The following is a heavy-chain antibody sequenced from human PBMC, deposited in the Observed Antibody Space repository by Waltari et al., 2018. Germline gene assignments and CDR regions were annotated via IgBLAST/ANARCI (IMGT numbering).Heavy chain of an antibody. CDR3: ARGYYDILTGPSYYYYYMDV. D-gene: IGHD3-9*01. V-gene: IGHV1-69*12. Sequence: QVQLVQSGAEVKKPGSSVKVSCKASGGTFSSYAISWVRQAPGQGLEWMGGIIPIFGKANHAQKVQGRVTITADESTSTAYMELSSLRSEDTAVYYCARGYYDILTGPSYYYYYMDVWGKGTTVTISS. J-gene: IGHJ6*03. CDR1: GGTFSSYA. CDR2: IIPIFGKA.